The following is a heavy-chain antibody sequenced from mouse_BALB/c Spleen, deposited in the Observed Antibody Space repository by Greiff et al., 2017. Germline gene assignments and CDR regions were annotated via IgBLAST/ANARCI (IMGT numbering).Heavy chain of an antibody. D-gene: IGHD1-1*01. Sequence: EVQGVESGGGLVKPGGSLKLSCAASGFTFSSYAMSWVRQTPEKRLEWVASISSGGSTYYPDSVKGRFTISRDNARNILYLQMSSLRSEDTAMYYCARITTVVPYAMDYWGQGTSVTVSS. CDR2: ISSGGST. V-gene: IGHV5-6-5*01. J-gene: IGHJ4*01. CDR3: ARITTVVPYAMDY. CDR1: GFTFSSYA.